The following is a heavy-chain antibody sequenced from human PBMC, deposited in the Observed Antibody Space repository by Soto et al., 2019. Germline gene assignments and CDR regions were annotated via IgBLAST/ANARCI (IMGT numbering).Heavy chain of an antibody. Sequence: QVQLVESGGGVVQPGRSLRLSCAASGFTFSSYAMHWVRQAPGKGLEWVAVISYDGSNKYYADSVKGRFTISRDNSKNTLYLQMNSLRAEDTAVYYCARDGRGLIVSDPYYYGMDVWGQGTTVTVSS. D-gene: IGHD1-26*01. CDR1: GFTFSSYA. CDR2: ISYDGSNK. CDR3: ARDGRGLIVSDPYYYGMDV. J-gene: IGHJ6*02. V-gene: IGHV3-30-3*01.